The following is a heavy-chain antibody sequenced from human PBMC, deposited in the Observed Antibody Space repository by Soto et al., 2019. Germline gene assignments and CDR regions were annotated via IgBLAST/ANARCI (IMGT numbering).Heavy chain of an antibody. Sequence: GASVKVSCKASGYSFTSFDINWVRQVTGQGLEWMGWMNPNSGHTGYAQKFQGRVTMTRNTSISTAYLELSSLKSGDTAVYYCARAPDYGDLGRWFDPWGQGTLVTVSS. CDR3: ARAPDYGDLGRWFDP. CDR2: MNPNSGHT. V-gene: IGHV1-8*01. CDR1: GYSFTSFD. J-gene: IGHJ5*02. D-gene: IGHD4-17*01.